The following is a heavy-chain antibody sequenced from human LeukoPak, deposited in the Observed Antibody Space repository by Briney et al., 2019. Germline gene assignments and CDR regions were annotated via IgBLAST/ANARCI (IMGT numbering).Heavy chain of an antibody. CDR3: ARDARPPDY. CDR1: GGSISTYY. Sequence: SETLSLTCTVSGGSISTYYWSWIRQPPGKGLEWIGNIYYSGSTIYNPSLKSRVTMSVDTSKNQFSLKLSSVTAADTAVYYCARDARPPDYWGQGTLVTVSS. V-gene: IGHV4-59*01. J-gene: IGHJ4*02. CDR2: IYYSGST.